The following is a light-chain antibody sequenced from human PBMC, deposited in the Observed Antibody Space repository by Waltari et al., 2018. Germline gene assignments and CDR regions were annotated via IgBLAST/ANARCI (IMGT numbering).Light chain of an antibody. CDR3: CSYAGSSTLV. V-gene: IGLV2-23*01. CDR2: EDS. CDR1: SRAVGSYNL. J-gene: IGLJ3*02. Sequence: HSALTQPASVSGSPGPSITISCTGTSRAVGSYNLVSWYQQHPDKAPKLMIYEDSKRPSGVSNRFSGSKSGNTASLTISGLQAEDEADYYCCSYAGSSTLVFGGGTKLTVL.